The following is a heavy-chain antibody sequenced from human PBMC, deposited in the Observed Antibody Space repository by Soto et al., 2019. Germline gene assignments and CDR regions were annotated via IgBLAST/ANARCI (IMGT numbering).Heavy chain of an antibody. D-gene: IGHD3-22*01. CDR1: GFTFSSYA. V-gene: IGHV3-30-3*01. CDR3: ARDYYMYYDSSGYYRSPAY. CDR2: ISYDGSDK. Sequence: PGGSLRLSCAASGFTFSSYAMHWVRQAPGKGLEWVALISYDGSDKDYADSVKGRFTISRDNSRNTLFLQMNSLRAEDTAVYYCARDYYMYYDSSGYYRSPAYWGQGSLVTVSS. J-gene: IGHJ4*02.